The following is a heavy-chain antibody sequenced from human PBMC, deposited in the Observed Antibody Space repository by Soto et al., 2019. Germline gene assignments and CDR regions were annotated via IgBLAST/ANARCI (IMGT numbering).Heavy chain of an antibody. Sequence: EVQLVESGGGLVQPGGSLRLSCAASGFTFSSYSMNWVRQAPGKGLEWVSYISSSSSTIYYADSVKGRFTISRDNAKNSLYLQMNSLRDEDTAVYYCARGQDRIGIAVAGLLYYFDYWGQGTLVTVSS. V-gene: IGHV3-48*02. CDR1: GFTFSSYS. D-gene: IGHD6-19*01. CDR3: ARGQDRIGIAVAGLLYYFDY. J-gene: IGHJ4*02. CDR2: ISSSSSTI.